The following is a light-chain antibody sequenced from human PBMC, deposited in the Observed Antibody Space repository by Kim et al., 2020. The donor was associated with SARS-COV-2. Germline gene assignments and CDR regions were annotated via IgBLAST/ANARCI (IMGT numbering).Light chain of an antibody. J-gene: IGKJ4*01. CDR1: QSVSTY. CDR2: DAS. CDR3: QQRSNWPPALT. Sequence: QGERATRSCRASQSVSTYLAWYQQKPGQAPRLLIYDASNRATGIPDRFSGSGSGTDFTLTISSLESEDFAVYYCQQRSNWPPALTFGGGTKVDIK. V-gene: IGKV3-11*01.